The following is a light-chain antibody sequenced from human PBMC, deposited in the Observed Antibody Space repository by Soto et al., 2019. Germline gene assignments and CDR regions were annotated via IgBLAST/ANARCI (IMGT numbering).Light chain of an antibody. CDR1: QSISNH. J-gene: IGKJ5*01. V-gene: IGKV1-39*01. CDR2: AAS. Sequence: DIQMTQSPSSLSASVEDRVIITCRASQSISNHLNWYQQKPGKAPKLLIFAASSLQSGVPSRFSGSRSGPDFTLTISSLQPEDFATYFCQQANSFPITFGQGTRLEN. CDR3: QQANSFPIT.